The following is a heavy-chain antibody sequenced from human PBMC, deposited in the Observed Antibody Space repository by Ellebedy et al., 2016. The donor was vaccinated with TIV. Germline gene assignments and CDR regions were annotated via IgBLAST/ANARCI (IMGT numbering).Heavy chain of an antibody. CDR2: IYSGGST. CDR1: GFTFSSYW. CDR3: ARSNGWFGFDS. D-gene: IGHD3-10*01. Sequence: GESLKISCAASGFTFSSYWMSWVRQAPGKGLEWVSVIYSGGSTYYADSVKGRFTISSDTSKNTVNLQMNSLRAEDTAVYYCARSNGWFGFDSWGQGTLVTVSS. J-gene: IGHJ4*02. V-gene: IGHV3-66*01.